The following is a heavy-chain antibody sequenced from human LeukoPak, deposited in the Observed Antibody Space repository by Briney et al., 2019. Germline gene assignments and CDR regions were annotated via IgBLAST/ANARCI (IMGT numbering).Heavy chain of an antibody. CDR2: VYYSGST. D-gene: IGHD1-14*01. Sequence: SETLSLTCTVSGGSISTYYWSWIRQPPGKGLEWIGYVYYSGSTNYNPSLKSRVTISADTSMNQFSLRPSSVTAADTAVYCARGLNNRKSGRRFDVFEIWGQGTMVTVSS. V-gene: IGHV4-59*01. CDR1: GGSISTYY. CDR3: ARGLNNRKSGRRFDVFEI. J-gene: IGHJ3*02.